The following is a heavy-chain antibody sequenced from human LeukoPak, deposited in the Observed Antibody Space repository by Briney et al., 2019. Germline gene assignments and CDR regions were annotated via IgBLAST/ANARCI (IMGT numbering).Heavy chain of an antibody. CDR1: RFTFSSYG. CDR2: ISYDGRNK. J-gene: IGHJ4*02. Sequence: ERSLRLSCAASRFTFSSYGMHWVRQAPGKGLEWVAVISYDGRNKNYADSVQGRFTISKDNSKNTLYLQMNSLRPEDTAVYFCARASRWLAFDNWGQGTLVTVSS. CDR3: ARASRWLAFDN. V-gene: IGHV3-30*03. D-gene: IGHD6-19*01.